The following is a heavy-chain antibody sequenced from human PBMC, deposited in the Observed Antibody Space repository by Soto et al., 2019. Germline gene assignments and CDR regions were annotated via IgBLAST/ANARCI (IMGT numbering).Heavy chain of an antibody. J-gene: IGHJ6*02. CDR1: GGTFSSYA. V-gene: IGHV1-69*13. CDR2: IIPIFGTA. Sequence: SVKVSCKASGGTFSSYAISWVRQAPGQGLEWMGGIIPIFGTANCAQKFQGRVTITADESTSTAYMELSSLRSEDTAVYYCARMEGGAVAGTVQTVDGGMDVWGQGTTVTVSS. D-gene: IGHD6-19*01. CDR3: ARMEGGAVAGTVQTVDGGMDV.